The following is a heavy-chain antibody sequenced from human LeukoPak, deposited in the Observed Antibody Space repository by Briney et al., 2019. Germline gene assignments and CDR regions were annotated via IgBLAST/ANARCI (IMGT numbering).Heavy chain of an antibody. J-gene: IGHJ5*02. Sequence: PETLSLTCAVYGGSFSGYYWSWIRQPPGKGLEWIGEINHSGSTNYNPSLKSRVTISVDTSKNQFSLKLSSVTAADTAVYYCARGDIVVVPAAISRWFDPWGQGTLVTVSS. CDR1: GGSFSGYY. CDR3: ARGDIVVVPAAISRWFDP. V-gene: IGHV4-34*01. CDR2: INHSGST. D-gene: IGHD2-2*01.